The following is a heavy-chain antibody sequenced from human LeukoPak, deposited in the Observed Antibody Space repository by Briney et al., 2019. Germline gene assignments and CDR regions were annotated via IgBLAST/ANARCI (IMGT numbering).Heavy chain of an antibody. CDR2: IHHSGST. CDR3: ASYRSSYVDY. CDR1: GDSISSSNW. V-gene: IGHV4-4*02. J-gene: IGHJ4*02. Sequence: SGTLSLTCAVSGDSISSSNWWSWVRQPPGKGLEWIGEIHHSGSTNYNPSLKSRVTISVDKSKNQFSLKVNSVTAADTAVYYCASYRSSYVDYWGQGTLVTVSS. D-gene: IGHD2-2*01.